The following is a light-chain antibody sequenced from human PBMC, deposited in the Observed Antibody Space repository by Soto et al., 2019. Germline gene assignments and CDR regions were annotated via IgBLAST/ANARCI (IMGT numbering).Light chain of an antibody. V-gene: IGKV3-15*01. CDR1: QSVSGY. Sequence: EIVLTQSPGTLSLFPGERVTLSCRASQSVSGYLDWFQQKPGQAPRLVLLRISTRAIGVPARFSGSGSETEFTLTISGLQSEDSGVYYCLQHYAWPWTFGQGTKVEIK. CDR3: LQHYAWPWT. CDR2: RIS. J-gene: IGKJ1*01.